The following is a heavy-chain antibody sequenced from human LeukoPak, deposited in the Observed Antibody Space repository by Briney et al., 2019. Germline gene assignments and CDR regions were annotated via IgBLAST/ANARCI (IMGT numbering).Heavy chain of an antibody. CDR1: SGSISSDY. D-gene: IGHD6-13*01. J-gene: IGHJ4*02. V-gene: IGHV4-59*01. CDR2: VYNSGST. Sequence: SETLSLTYTVSSGSISSDYWTWIRQPPGKGLEWMGYVYNSGSTNYNPSLKSRVTISVDTSKNQFSLKLTSVTAADTAVYYCVRDRRSSTWYYFDYWGQGTLVTVSS. CDR3: VRDRRSSTWYYFDY.